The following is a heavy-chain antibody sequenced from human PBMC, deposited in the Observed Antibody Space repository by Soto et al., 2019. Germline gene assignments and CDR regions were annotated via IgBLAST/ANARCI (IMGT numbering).Heavy chain of an antibody. CDR3: ATNRPGSSRYYYPH. CDR1: VGIFHHQA. CDR2: IIPIFGTA. J-gene: IGHJ4*02. D-gene: IGHD3-22*01. V-gene: IGHV1-69*01. Sequence: GASVEVSWKACVGIFHHQAMFWVRQDPGQGLEGMGGIIPIFGTANYAQKFQGRVTITADESTSTAYMELSSLRSEDTAVYYCATNRPGSSRYYYPHWGQGTLVPVS.